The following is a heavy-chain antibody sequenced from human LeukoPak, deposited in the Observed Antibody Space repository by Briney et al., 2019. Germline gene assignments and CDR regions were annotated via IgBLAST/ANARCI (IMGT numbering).Heavy chain of an antibody. J-gene: IGHJ4*02. CDR2: INPRGST. CDR1: GGSFSGYY. D-gene: IGHD5-24*01. Sequence: ASETLSLTCGVYGGSFSGYYLSWIRQPPGKGLEWIGEINPRGSTNYNPSLKSRVTLSSDTPKNQFSLTLNSVTAADTAVYYCARRRLGYYFDYWGQGTLVTVSS. CDR3: ARRRLGYYFDY. V-gene: IGHV4-34*01.